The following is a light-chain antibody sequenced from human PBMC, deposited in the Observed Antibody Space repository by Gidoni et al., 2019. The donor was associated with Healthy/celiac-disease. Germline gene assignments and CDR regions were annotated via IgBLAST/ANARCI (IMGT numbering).Light chain of an antibody. CDR3: QQYNNWPPIT. V-gene: IGKV3-15*01. CDR2: GAS. Sequence: EIVMTQSPATLSVSPGERATLSCRASQRISSNLAWYHQKPGQAPKLLIYGASTRATGMAARFSGSGSGTEFTLTISSLQSEDFSVYYCQQYNNWPPITFGQGTRLEIK. CDR1: QRISSN. J-gene: IGKJ5*01.